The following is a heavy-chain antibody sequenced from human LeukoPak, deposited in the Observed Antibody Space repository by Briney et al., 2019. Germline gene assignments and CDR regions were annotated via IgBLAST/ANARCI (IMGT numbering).Heavy chain of an antibody. CDR2: IWYDGSNK. CDR3: AREGTTNRHYAFDI. V-gene: IGHV3-33*08. Sequence: GGSLRLSCAASGFTFSSYEMNWVRQAPGKGLEWVAVIWYDGSNKYYADSVKGRFTISRDNSKNTLYLQMNSLRAEDTAVYYCAREGTTNRHYAFDIWGQGTMVTVSS. CDR1: GFTFSSYE. D-gene: IGHD2/OR15-2a*01. J-gene: IGHJ3*02.